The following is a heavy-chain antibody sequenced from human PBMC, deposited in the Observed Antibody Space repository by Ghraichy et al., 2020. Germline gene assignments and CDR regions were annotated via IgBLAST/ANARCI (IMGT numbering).Heavy chain of an antibody. J-gene: IGHJ6*02. CDR3: GVNSGYYYYYGMDV. CDR2: IYSSGST. V-gene: IGHV4-39*01. CDR1: GGSISSTTYY. D-gene: IGHD3-16*02. Sequence: SQTLSLTCTLSGGSISSTTYYWGWIRQPPWKGLEWIGSIYSSGSTYNNPSLKSRLTISIDTPKNQFSLKLTSVTAADTAVYYCGVNSGYYYYYGMDVWGQGTTVTVSS.